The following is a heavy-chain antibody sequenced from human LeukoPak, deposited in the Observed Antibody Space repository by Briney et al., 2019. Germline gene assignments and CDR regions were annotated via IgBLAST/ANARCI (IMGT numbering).Heavy chain of an antibody. V-gene: IGHV5-51*01. CDR3: ARGDYDILTGYYLYFDY. J-gene: IGHJ4*02. Sequence: GESLKISCKGFGYSFTSYWIGWVRQMPGKGLEWMGIIYPGDSDTRYSPSFQGQVTISADKSISTAYLQWSSLKASDTAMYYCARGDYDILTGYYLYFDYWGQGTLVTVSS. CDR2: IYPGDSDT. D-gene: IGHD3-9*01. CDR1: GYSFTSYW.